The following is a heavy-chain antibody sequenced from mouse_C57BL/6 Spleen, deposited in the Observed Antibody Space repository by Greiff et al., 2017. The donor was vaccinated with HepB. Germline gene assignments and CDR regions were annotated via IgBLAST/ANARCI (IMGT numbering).Heavy chain of an antibody. CDR2: ISDGGSYT. D-gene: IGHD2-14*01. CDR1: GFTFSSYA. J-gene: IGHJ2*01. CDR3: ARDGEGTYFDY. V-gene: IGHV5-4*01. Sequence: DVKLVESGGGLVKPGGSLKLSCAASGFTFSSYAMSWVRQTPEKRLEWVATISDGGSYTYYPDNVKGRFTISRDNAKNNLYLQMSHLKSEDTAMYYCARDGEGTYFDYWGQGTTLTVSS.